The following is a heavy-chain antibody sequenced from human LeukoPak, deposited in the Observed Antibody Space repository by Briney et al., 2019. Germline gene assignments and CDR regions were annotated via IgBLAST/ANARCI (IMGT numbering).Heavy chain of an antibody. CDR1: GYTFTSYG. J-gene: IGHJ5*02. Sequence: GASVSVSCTASGYTFTSYGISWVRQAPGQGLEGMGWISAYNGNTNYAQTLQGRVTMTTDTSTSTAYMELRSLRSDDTAVYYCARVVPAAKGGDWFDPWGQGTLVTVSS. CDR3: ARVVPAAKGGDWFDP. V-gene: IGHV1-18*01. CDR2: ISAYNGNT. D-gene: IGHD2-2*01.